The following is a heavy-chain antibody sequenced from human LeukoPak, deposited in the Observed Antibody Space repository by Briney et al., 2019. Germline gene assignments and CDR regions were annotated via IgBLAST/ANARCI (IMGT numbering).Heavy chain of an antibody. J-gene: IGHJ4*02. Sequence: PGGSLRLSCAASGFTFSRHWMTWVRQAPGKGLEWVANIKRDGSDKNYVDSVKGRFTISRDNSKNSVFLQMNSLRAEDTAVYYCARDGEFNFGSLDSWGQGTLVTVSS. CDR2: IKRDGSDK. V-gene: IGHV3-7*01. CDR1: GFTFSRHW. CDR3: ARDGEFNFGSLDS. D-gene: IGHD7-27*01.